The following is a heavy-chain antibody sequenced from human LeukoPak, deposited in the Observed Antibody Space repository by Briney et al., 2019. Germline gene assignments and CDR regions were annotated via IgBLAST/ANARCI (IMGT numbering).Heavy chain of an antibody. V-gene: IGHV4-59*01. CDR3: ARSSWTYSHPFDY. CDR1: GGSISSYY. J-gene: IGHJ4*02. D-gene: IGHD1-26*01. CDR2: IYYIGST. Sequence: SETLSLTCTVSGGSISSYYWSWIRQVPGKGLEWIAYIYYIGSTDYNPSLKSRVTISVDTSKNQLSLKLTSVTAADTAVYYCARSSWTYSHPFDYWGQGTLVTVSS.